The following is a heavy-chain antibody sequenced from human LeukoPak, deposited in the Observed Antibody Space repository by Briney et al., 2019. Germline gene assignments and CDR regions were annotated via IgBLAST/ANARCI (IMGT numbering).Heavy chain of an antibody. V-gene: IGHV3-7*01. CDR1: GFTFSSYW. J-gene: IGHJ4*02. CDR2: INQDGSEI. Sequence: GGSLRLSCAASGFTFSSYWMSWVRQARGKGLEWVAKINQDGSEIYYVVDVKSRFTTSRDNAENSLYLQMNSRRAEHTAVYYCARDGGSGSYYKGVYWGQGTLVTVSS. D-gene: IGHD3-10*01. CDR3: ARDGGSGSYYKGVY.